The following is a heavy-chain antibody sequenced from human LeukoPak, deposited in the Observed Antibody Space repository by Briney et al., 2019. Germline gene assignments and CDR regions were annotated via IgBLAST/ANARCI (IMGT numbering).Heavy chain of an antibody. J-gene: IGHJ4*02. CDR2: ITTSGDNK. CDR3: AKGSTSGYYLALDF. D-gene: IGHD3-22*01. Sequence: PGGSLRLSCAASGFTFNNCGMSWVRQAPGKGVEWGSPITTSGDNKYYADSVKGRFTISRDNSKNTVILQMSSLRAEDSALYYCAKGSTSGYYLALDFWGQGILVTVSS. CDR1: GFTFNNCG. V-gene: IGHV3-23*01.